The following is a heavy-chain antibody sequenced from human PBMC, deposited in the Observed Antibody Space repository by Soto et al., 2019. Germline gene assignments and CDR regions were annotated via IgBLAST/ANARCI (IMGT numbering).Heavy chain of an antibody. J-gene: IGHJ4*02. V-gene: IGHV5-51*01. CDR3: ARLPVTMTTVIKQARHFDY. Sequence: PGESLKISCKGSGYSFTSYWIGWVRQMPGKGLEWMGIIYPGDSDTRYSPSFQGQVTISADKSISTAYLQWSSLKASDTAMYYCARLPVTMTTVIKQARHFDYWGQGTLVTVSS. CDR1: GYSFTSYW. D-gene: IGHD4-17*01. CDR2: IYPGDSDT.